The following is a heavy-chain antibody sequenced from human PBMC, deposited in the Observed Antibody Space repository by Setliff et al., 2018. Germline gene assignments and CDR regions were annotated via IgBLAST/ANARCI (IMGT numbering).Heavy chain of an antibody. CDR2: IYYSGRT. Sequence: SETLSLTCTVSGGSISSGGYYWCWIRQHPGKGLEWIGYIYYSGRTYYNPSLKSRVTISVDTSKNQFSLKLSSVTAADTAVYYCARDPLTTTVRHAFDIWGQGTMVTVSS. CDR3: ARDPLTTTVRHAFDI. CDR1: GGSISSGGYY. J-gene: IGHJ3*02. D-gene: IGHD4-4*01. V-gene: IGHV4-31*03.